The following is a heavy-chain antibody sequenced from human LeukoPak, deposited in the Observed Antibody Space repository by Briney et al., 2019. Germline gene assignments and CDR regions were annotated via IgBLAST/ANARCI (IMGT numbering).Heavy chain of an antibody. Sequence: PSETLSLTCAVYGGSFSGYYWSWIRQPPGKGLEWIGEINHSGSTNYNPSLKSRVTISVDTSKNQFSLKLSSVTAADTAVYYCARGAGYGSGPYYFDYWGQGTLVTVSS. CDR2: INHSGST. J-gene: IGHJ4*02. V-gene: IGHV4-34*01. D-gene: IGHD3-10*01. CDR3: ARGAGYGSGPYYFDY. CDR1: GGSFSGYY.